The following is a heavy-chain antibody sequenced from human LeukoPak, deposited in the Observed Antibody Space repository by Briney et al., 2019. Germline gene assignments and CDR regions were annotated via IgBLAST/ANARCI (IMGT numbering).Heavy chain of an antibody. CDR3: AKGSSGYFADL. D-gene: IGHD3-22*01. CDR2: ISNDGGGT. J-gene: IGHJ5*02. CDR1: GFIFNNYG. Sequence: GGSLRLSCAASGFIFNNYGLIWVRQAPGKGLQWVSAISNDGGGTTYADFVKGRFTISRDNCKNTLFLQMNSLRAEDTALYYCAKGSSGYFADLWGQGTLVTVSS. V-gene: IGHV3-23*01.